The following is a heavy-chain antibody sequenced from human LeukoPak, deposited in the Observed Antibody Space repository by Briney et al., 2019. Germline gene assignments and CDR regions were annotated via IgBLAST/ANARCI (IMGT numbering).Heavy chain of an antibody. CDR2: IIPIFGTA. Sequence: GASVKVSCKASGGTFSSYAISWVRQAPGQGLEWMGGIIPIFGTANYAQKFQGRVTITADESTSTAYMELSSLRSEDTAVYYCARDRVTIFGAHYYYYGMDVWGQGTTVTVSS. D-gene: IGHD3-3*01. CDR1: GGTFSSYA. J-gene: IGHJ6*02. CDR3: ARDRVTIFGAHYYYYGMDV. V-gene: IGHV1-69*13.